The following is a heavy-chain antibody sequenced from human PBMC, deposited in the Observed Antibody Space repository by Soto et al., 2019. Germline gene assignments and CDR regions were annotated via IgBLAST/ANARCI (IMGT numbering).Heavy chain of an antibody. Sequence: GGSLRLSCAASGFTVSSNYMSWVRQAPGKGLEWVSVIYSGGSTYYTDSVKGRFTISRDNSKNTLYLQMNSLRAEDTAVYYCARDTGYCSSTSCYRYYYYMDVWGKGTTVTVSS. CDR2: IYSGGST. D-gene: IGHD2-2*02. CDR1: GFTVSSNY. J-gene: IGHJ6*03. V-gene: IGHV3-66*01. CDR3: ARDTGYCSSTSCYRYYYYMDV.